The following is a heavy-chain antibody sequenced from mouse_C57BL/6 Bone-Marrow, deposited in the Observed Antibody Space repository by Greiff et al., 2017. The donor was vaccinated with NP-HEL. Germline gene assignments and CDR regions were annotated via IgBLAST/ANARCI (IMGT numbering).Heavy chain of an antibody. CDR1: GYSITSGYY. CDR2: ISYDGSN. D-gene: IGHD1-1*01. J-gene: IGHJ3*01. Sequence: EVKLVESGPGLVKPSQSLSLTCSVTGYSITSGYYWNWIRQFPGNKLEWMGYISYDGSNNYNPSLKNRISITRDTSKNQFFLKLNSVTTEDTATYYCARGLLRAYWGQGTLVTVSA. CDR3: ARGLLRAY. V-gene: IGHV3-6*01.